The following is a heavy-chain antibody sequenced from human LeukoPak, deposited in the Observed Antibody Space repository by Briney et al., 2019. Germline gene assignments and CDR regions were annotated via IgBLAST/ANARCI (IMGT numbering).Heavy chain of an antibody. Sequence: GGSLRLSCAASGFTIDDYAMHWVRQAPGKGLEWVSLITWDGGSTYYADSVKGRFTISRDNSKSSLYLQMNSLRLEDTALYYCIKGAKWSTWYYHLDYWGQGTLVTVSS. CDR1: GFTIDDYA. CDR3: IKGAKWSTWYYHLDY. D-gene: IGHD6-13*01. J-gene: IGHJ4*02. CDR2: ITWDGGST. V-gene: IGHV3-43D*03.